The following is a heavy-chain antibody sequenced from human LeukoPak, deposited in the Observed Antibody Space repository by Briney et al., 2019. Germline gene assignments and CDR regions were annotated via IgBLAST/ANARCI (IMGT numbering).Heavy chain of an antibody. CDR1: GFTFSSYA. Sequence: GGSLRLSCAASGFTFSSYAMDWVRQAPGKGLEWVAVISYDGSEKYYADSVKGRFTISRDNAKNSLYLQMNSLRAEDTAVYYCAELGITMIGGVWGKGTTVTISS. J-gene: IGHJ6*04. D-gene: IGHD3-10*02. CDR2: ISYDGSEK. V-gene: IGHV3-30*04. CDR3: AELGITMIGGV.